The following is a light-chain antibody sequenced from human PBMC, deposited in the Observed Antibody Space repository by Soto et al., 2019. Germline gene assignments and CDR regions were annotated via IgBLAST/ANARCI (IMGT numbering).Light chain of an antibody. V-gene: IGKV3-11*01. CDR2: DAS. CDR3: QQRSNWPPT. Sequence: EIVLTQSPATLSLSPGERATLSCRASQSVSSYLAWYQQKPGQAPRLLIYDASNRATGIPARFSGSGSGTELTLNISSLEPEDFAVYYCQQRSNWPPTFGPGTKVDIK. J-gene: IGKJ3*01. CDR1: QSVSSY.